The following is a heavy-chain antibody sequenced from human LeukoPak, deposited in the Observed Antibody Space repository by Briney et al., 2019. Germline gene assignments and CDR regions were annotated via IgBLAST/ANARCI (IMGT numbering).Heavy chain of an antibody. V-gene: IGHV1-8*01. CDR2: MNPNSGNT. CDR3: ARGKLTGPYFDY. D-gene: IGHD1-20*01. Sequence: ASVTVSYKASGYTFTSYDINWVRQATGQGLEWMGWMNPNSGNTGYAQKFQGRVTMTRNTSISTAYMELSSLRSEDTAVYYCARGKLTGPYFDYWGQGTLVTVSS. J-gene: IGHJ4*02. CDR1: GYTFTSYD.